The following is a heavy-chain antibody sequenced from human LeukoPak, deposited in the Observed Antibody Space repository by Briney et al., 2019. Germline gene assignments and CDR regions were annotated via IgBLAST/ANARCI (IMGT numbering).Heavy chain of an antibody. Sequence: SVKISCKASGYTFTGYYMHWVRQAPGQGLEWMGWINPNSGGTNYAQKFQGRVTITRDTSISTAYMELSRLRSDDTAVYYCARDLRYDILTGYYIGYYFDYRGQGTLVTVSS. J-gene: IGHJ4*02. CDR3: ARDLRYDILTGYYIGYYFDY. CDR1: GYTFTGYY. V-gene: IGHV1-2*02. D-gene: IGHD3-9*01. CDR2: INPNSGGT.